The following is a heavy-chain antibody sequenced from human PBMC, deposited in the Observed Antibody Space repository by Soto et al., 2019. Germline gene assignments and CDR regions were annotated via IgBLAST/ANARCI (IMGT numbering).Heavy chain of an antibody. J-gene: IGHJ4*02. CDR3: AKDGNHYPGY. V-gene: IGHV3-30*18. D-gene: IGHD3-22*01. CDR1: GFTFSSYG. CDR2: ISYDGSNK. Sequence: QVQLVESGGGVVQPGRSLRLSCAASGFTFSSYGMHWVRQAPGKGLEWVAVISYDGSNKYYADSVKGRFTISRDNSKNTPYLQMNSLRAEDTAVYYCAKDGNHYPGYWGQGTLFTVSS.